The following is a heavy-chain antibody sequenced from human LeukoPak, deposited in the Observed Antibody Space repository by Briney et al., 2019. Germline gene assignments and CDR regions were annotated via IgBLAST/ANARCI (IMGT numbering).Heavy chain of an antibody. Sequence: GGSLRLSCAASGFTFSDYWMHWVRQAPGKGLGWVSIINTDTRGTYYADSVKGRFTISRDNAKNTLYLQMNSLRAEDTAVYYCARAGAYHFDYWGQGTLVTVSS. V-gene: IGHV3-74*01. D-gene: IGHD3-16*01. CDR1: GFTFSDYW. CDR3: ARAGAYHFDY. CDR2: INTDTRGT. J-gene: IGHJ4*02.